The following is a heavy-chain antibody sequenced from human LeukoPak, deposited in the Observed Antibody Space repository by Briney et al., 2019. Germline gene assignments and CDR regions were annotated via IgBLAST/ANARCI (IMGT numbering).Heavy chain of an antibody. J-gene: IGHJ4*02. D-gene: IGHD3-3*01. V-gene: IGHV1-18*01. CDR3: ARGGGYDFWSGYYRGELDY. Sequence: ASVKVSCKASGYTFTSYGISWVRQAPGQGLEWMGWISAYNGNTNYAQKLQGRVTMTTDTSTSTAYMELRSLRSDDTAVYYCARGGGYDFWSGYYRGELDYWGQGTLVTVSS. CDR2: ISAYNGNT. CDR1: GYTFTSYG.